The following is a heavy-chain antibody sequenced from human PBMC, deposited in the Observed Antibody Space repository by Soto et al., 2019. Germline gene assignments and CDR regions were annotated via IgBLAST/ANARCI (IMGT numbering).Heavy chain of an antibody. D-gene: IGHD6-19*01. CDR2: INPSGGST. V-gene: IGHV1-46*01. CDR1: GYTFTSYY. Sequence: EASVKVSCKASGYTFTSYYMHWVRQAPGQGLEWMGIINPSGGSTSYAQKFQGRVTMTRDTSTSTVYMELSSLRSEDTAVYYCARAHTPIIAVAGDAFDIWGQGTMVTVSS. CDR3: ARAHTPIIAVAGDAFDI. J-gene: IGHJ3*02.